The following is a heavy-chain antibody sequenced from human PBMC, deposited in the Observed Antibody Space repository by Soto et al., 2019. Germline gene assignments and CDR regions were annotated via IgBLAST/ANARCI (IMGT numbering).Heavy chain of an antibody. J-gene: IGHJ5*02. CDR3: ARDSTYYYGSGSYYTPDWFDP. V-gene: IGHV3-20*01. D-gene: IGHD3-10*01. Sequence: GGSLRLSCAASGFTFDDYGMSWVRQAPGKGLEWVSGINWNGGSTGYADSVKGRFTISRDNAKNSLYLQMNSLRAEDTALYHCARDSTYYYGSGSYYTPDWFDPWGQGTLVTVSS. CDR2: INWNGGST. CDR1: GFTFDDYG.